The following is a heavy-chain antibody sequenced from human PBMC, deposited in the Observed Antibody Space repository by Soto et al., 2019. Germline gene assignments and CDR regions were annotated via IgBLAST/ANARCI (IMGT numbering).Heavy chain of an antibody. J-gene: IGHJ4*02. CDR1: GGTLSSGGYY. D-gene: IGHD2-15*01. CDR2: IYYSGST. V-gene: IGHV4-31*03. Sequence: PSETLSLTCPVSGGTLSSGGYYWSWISQHPGKGLEWIGYIYYSGSTYYNPSLKSRVTISVDTSKNQFSLKLSSVTAADTAVYYCARDSLGGNLDYWGQGTLVTV. CDR3: ARDSLGGNLDY.